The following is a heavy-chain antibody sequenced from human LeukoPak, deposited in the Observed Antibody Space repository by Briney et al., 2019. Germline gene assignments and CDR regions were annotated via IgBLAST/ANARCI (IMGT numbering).Heavy chain of an antibody. D-gene: IGHD3-10*01. CDR3: ARANYGSGSYYNVNDAFDI. CDR1: GGTFSSYA. J-gene: IGHJ3*02. V-gene: IGHV1-69*13. CDR2: IIPIFGTA. Sequence: SVKVSCKASGGTFSSYAISWVRQAPGQGLEWMGGIIPIFGTANYAQKFQGRVTITADESTSTAYMELSSLRSEDTAVYYCARANYGSGSYYNVNDAFDIWGQGTMVTVSS.